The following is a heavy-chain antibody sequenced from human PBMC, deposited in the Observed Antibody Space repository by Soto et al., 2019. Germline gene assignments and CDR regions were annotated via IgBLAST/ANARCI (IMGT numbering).Heavy chain of an antibody. V-gene: IGHV1-18*01. D-gene: IGHD3-10*01. J-gene: IGHJ4*01. CDR1: PYTFTRYV. Sequence: ASVKVSCMASPYTFTRYVINWVRQAPGQGPEWMGWISAYNGNTNYAQKLQGRVTMTTDTSTSTAYMELRSLRSDVTAVYYCAREVPYYYGPGSYRDYFDYWGQ. CDR2: ISAYNGNT. CDR3: AREVPYYYGPGSYRDYFDY.